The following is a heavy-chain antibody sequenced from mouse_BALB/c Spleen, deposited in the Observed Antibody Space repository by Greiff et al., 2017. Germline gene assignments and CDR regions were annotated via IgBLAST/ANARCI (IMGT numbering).Heavy chain of an antibody. J-gene: IGHJ4*01. V-gene: IGHV5-17*02. D-gene: IGHD1-1*01. CDR1: GFTFSSFG. CDR3: ARSDYYGPYYAMDY. Sequence: EVMLLESGGGLVQPGGSRKLSCAASGFTFSSFGMHWVRQAPEKGLEWVAYISSGSSTIYYADTVKGRFTISRDNPKNTLFLQMTSLRSEDTAMYYCARSDYYGPYYAMDYWGQGTSVTVSS. CDR2: ISSGSSTI.